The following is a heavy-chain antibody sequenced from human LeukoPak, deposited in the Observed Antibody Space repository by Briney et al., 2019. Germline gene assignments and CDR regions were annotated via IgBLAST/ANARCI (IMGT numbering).Heavy chain of an antibody. CDR3: SQDSGHYSGGSCFYVDF. CDR2: ISYDGSNK. CDR1: AFTFSSYG. J-gene: IGHJ4*02. V-gene: IGHV3-30*18. D-gene: IGHD2-15*01. Sequence: GGSLRLSCAASAFTFSSYGIHWVRQAPGKGLEWVAVISYDGSNKYYGDSVKGRFTISRDNSKNTLYVQMNSLRPDDTGVYYGSQDSGHYSGGSCFYVDFWGQGTLVTVSS.